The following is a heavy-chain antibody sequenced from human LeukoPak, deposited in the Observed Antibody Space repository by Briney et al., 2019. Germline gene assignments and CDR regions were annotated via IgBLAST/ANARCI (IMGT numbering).Heavy chain of an antibody. V-gene: IGHV4-59*01. CDR2: IYYSGST. Sequence: SETLSLTCTVSGGSISSYYGSWIRQPPGKGLEWIGYIYYSGSTNYNPSLKSRVTISVDTSKNQFSLKLSSVTAADTAVYYCARDAAAGTLGAFDIWGQGTMVTVSS. J-gene: IGHJ3*02. CDR3: ARDAAAGTLGAFDI. D-gene: IGHD6-13*01. CDR1: GGSISSYY.